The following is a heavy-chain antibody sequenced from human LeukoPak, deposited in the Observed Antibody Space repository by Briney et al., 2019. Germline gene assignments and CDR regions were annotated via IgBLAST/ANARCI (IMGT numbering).Heavy chain of an antibody. J-gene: IGHJ4*02. Sequence: SETLSLTCTVSDGSIKTYYWSWIRQPPGKGLEWIGYIYYSGSTYYNPSLKSRVTISVDTSKNQFSLKLSSVTAADTAVYYCARGYSGSSTPYYFDYWGQGTLVTVSS. CDR3: ARGYSGSSTPYYFDY. CDR1: DGSIKTYY. CDR2: IYYSGST. V-gene: IGHV4-30-4*01. D-gene: IGHD1-26*01.